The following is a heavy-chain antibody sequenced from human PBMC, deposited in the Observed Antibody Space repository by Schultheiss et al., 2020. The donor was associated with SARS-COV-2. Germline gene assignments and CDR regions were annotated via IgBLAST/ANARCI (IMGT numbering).Heavy chain of an antibody. D-gene: IGHD6-19*01. CDR2: IYYSGST. J-gene: IGHJ5*02. V-gene: IGHV4-59*01. CDR3: AREYSSGWYKGWFDP. CDR1: GFTFRDYD. Sequence: GSLRLSCAASGFTFRDYDMHWVRQAPGKGLEWIGYIYYSGSTNYNPSLKSRVTISVDTSKNQFSLKLSSVTAADTAVYYCAREYSSGWYKGWFDPWGQGTLVTVSS.